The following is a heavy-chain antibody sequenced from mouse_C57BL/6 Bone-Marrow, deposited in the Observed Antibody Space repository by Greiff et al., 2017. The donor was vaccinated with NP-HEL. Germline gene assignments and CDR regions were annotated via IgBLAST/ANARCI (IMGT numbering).Heavy chain of an antibody. CDR2: IDPENGDT. CDR1: GFNIKDDY. Sequence: DVQLQESGAELVRPGASVKLSCTASGFNIKDDYMHWVKQRPEQGLEWIGWIDPENGDTEYASKFQGKATITADTSSNTAYLQLSSLTSEDTAVYYCTTGAFDYWGQGTTLTVSS. V-gene: IGHV14-4*01. J-gene: IGHJ2*01. CDR3: TTGAFDY.